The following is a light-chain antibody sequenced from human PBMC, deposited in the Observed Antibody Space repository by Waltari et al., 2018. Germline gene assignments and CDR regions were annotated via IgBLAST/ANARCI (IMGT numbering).Light chain of an antibody. J-gene: IGLJ2*01. CDR3: QAWDGNTVV. V-gene: IGLV3-1*01. Sequence: SYELTQPHSVSVSPGQTVSIPCSGDELGDKYICWYQQKPGQSPVLVIYQDTKRPSEIPERFSGSNSGNTATLTISGTHGEDEADYYCQAWDGNTVVFGGGTKVTVL. CDR2: QDT. CDR1: ELGDKY.